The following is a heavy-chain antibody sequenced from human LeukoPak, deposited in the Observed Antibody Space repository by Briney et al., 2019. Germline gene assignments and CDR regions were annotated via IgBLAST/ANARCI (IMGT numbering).Heavy chain of an antibody. CDR1: GYVFTTYD. CDR2: MNPNSGNT. J-gene: IGHJ4*02. V-gene: IGHV1-8*01. CDR3: ARGRRGSGSYYPDD. Sequence: GASVKVSCKASGYVFTTYDINWVRQATGQGLEWMGWMNPNSGNTGYAQKFQGRVSMTSNTSISTAYMEVSSLRSEDTAVYYCARGRRGSGSYYPDDWGQGTQVTVSS. D-gene: IGHD3-10*01.